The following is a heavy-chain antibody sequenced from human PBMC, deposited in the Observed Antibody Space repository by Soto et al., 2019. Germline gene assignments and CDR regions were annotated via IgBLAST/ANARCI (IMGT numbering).Heavy chain of an antibody. CDR2: IYWDDDK. Sequence: QITLKESGPTLVKPTQTLTLTCTFSGFSLSTSGVGVGWIRQPPGKALEWLALIYWDDDKRYSPSLKSRLTIXKXTSKNQVVLTMTNMDPVDTATYYCALSSSSWDDFDYWGQGTLVTVSS. CDR1: GFSLSTSGVG. J-gene: IGHJ4*02. CDR3: ALSSSSWDDFDY. V-gene: IGHV2-5*02. D-gene: IGHD6-13*01.